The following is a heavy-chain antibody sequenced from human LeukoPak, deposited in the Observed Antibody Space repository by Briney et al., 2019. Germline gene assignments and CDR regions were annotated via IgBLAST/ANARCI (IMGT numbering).Heavy chain of an antibody. V-gene: IGHV1-69*05. CDR1: GGTFSSYA. CDR3: ARSARNRKQWLDEYYFDY. J-gene: IGHJ4*02. D-gene: IGHD6-19*01. Sequence: SVKVSCKASGGTFSSYAISWVRQAPGQGLEWMGRIIPIFGTANYAQKFQGRVTITTDESTSTAYMELSSLRSEDTAVYYCARSARNRKQWLDEYYFDYWGQGTLVTVSS. CDR2: IIPIFGTA.